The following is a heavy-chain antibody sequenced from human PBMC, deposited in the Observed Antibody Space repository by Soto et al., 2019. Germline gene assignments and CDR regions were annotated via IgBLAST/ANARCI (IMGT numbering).Heavy chain of an antibody. CDR3: AKEGFSGGKRPPGP. CDR2: ISGSGDST. Sequence: EVQLLESGGGLVQPGGSLRLSCAASGFSFSNYAMSWVRQAPGKGLEWVSAISGSGDSTYYADSVKGRFTISRDNSKDTPYLPMNSLGAQDTAVFYWAKEGFSGGKRPPGPWGQGTLVTVSS. J-gene: IGHJ5*02. CDR1: GFSFSNYA. V-gene: IGHV3-23*01. D-gene: IGHD2-15*01.